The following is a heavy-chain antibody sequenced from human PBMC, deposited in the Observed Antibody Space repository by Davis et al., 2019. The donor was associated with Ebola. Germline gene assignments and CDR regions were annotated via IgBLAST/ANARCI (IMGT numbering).Heavy chain of an antibody. CDR2: IWYDGSRK. D-gene: IGHD4-17*01. Sequence: PGGSLRLSCAASGFNFRSYGMHWVRQAPDKGLEWVAVIWYDGSRKYYGDSVKGRFTISRDNSNNLLYLQMNSLRAEDTAVYYCAKHRVTTGYYDMDVWGQGTTVTVSS. CDR1: GFNFRSYG. J-gene: IGHJ6*02. CDR3: AKHRVTTGYYDMDV. V-gene: IGHV3-33*06.